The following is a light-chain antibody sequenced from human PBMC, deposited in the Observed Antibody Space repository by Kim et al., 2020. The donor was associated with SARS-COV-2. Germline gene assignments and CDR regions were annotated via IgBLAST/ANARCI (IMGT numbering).Light chain of an antibody. Sequence: EIVLTQSPATLSLSPGERATLSCGASQSVSNNYLAWYQQKPGLAPRLVMFDASRRATGIPDRSSGSGSGTDFTLTINRLEPEDFAVYYCQQYGRSPITFGQGTRLEIK. CDR3: QQYGRSPIT. J-gene: IGKJ5*01. V-gene: IGKV3D-20*01. CDR2: DAS. CDR1: QSVSNNY.